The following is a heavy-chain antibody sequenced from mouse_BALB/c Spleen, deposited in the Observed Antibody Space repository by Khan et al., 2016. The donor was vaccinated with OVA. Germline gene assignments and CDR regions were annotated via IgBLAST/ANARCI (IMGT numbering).Heavy chain of an antibody. CDR1: GYSITSDYA. D-gene: IGHD3-3*01. CDR2: ISYSGRT. V-gene: IGHV3-2*02. CDR3: AKGRTY. J-gene: IGHJ3*01. Sequence: EVQLQESGPGLVKPSQSLSLTCTVTGYSITSDYAWYWLRQFPGNKLEWMGYISYSGRTSYNPSLKSRISVTRDTSKNQFYLQLNSVTTEDTATYYCAKGRTYWGQGTLVTVSA.